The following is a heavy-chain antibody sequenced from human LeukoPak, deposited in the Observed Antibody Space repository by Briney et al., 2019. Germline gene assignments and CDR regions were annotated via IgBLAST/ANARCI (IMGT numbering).Heavy chain of an antibody. J-gene: IGHJ3*02. Sequence: SETLSLTCTVSGGSISSGDYYWSWIRQPPGKGLEWIGYIYYSGSTYYNPSLKSRVTISVDTSKNQFSLKLSSVTAADTAVYYCARCSESRDFWSGYYPDAFDIWGQGTMVTVSS. D-gene: IGHD3-3*01. CDR1: GGSISSGDYY. CDR3: ARCSESRDFWSGYYPDAFDI. V-gene: IGHV4-30-4*08. CDR2: IYYSGST.